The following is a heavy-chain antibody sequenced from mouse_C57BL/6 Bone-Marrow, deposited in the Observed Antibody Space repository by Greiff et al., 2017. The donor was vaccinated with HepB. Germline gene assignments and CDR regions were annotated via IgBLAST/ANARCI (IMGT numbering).Heavy chain of an antibody. CDR1: GYAFSSYW. Sequence: QVQLQQSGAELVKPGASVKISCKASGYAFSSYWMNWVKQRPGKGLEWIGQIYPGDGDTNYNGKFKGKATLTADKSSSTAYMQRSGLTSEDSAVYFCARSNYYGSSFAMDYWGQGTSVTVSS. D-gene: IGHD1-1*01. CDR3: ARSNYYGSSFAMDY. CDR2: IYPGDGDT. J-gene: IGHJ4*01. V-gene: IGHV1-80*01.